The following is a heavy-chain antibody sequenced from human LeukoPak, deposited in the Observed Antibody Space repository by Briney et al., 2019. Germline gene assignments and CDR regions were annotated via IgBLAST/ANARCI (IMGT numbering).Heavy chain of an antibody. CDR2: IKQDGSET. J-gene: IGHJ4*02. V-gene: IGHV3-7*01. CDR3: ARDFWGAYRVDYFDY. D-gene: IGHD3-3*01. CDR1: GFTFSNYW. Sequence: GGSLRLSCAASGFTFSNYWMSWVRRAPGKGMEWVTNIKQDGSETYYVDSVRGRFTVSRDNAKKSLYLQMNSLRAEDTAVYYCARDFWGAYRVDYFDYWGQGILVTVSS.